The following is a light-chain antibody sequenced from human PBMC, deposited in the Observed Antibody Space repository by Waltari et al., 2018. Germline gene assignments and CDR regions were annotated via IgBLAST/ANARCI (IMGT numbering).Light chain of an antibody. CDR2: DDS. V-gene: IGLV3-21*03. J-gene: IGLJ3*02. Sequence: SYVLTQPPSVSVAPGKTARITCGGNNIGSKSVHWYQQKPGQAPVLVVYDDSDRPSGIPERFACSNSGNTATLTLSRVEAGDEADYACQVWDSSSDHPNWVFGGGTKLTVL. CDR3: QVWDSSSDHPNWV. CDR1: NIGSKS.